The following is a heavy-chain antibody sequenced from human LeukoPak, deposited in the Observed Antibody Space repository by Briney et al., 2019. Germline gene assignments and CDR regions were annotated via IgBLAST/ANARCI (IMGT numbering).Heavy chain of an antibody. CDR3: TRRAAALDAFDI. D-gene: IGHD6-13*01. V-gene: IGHV3-74*01. CDR1: GFTFDDYD. J-gene: IGHJ3*02. CDR2: IKSDGSST. Sequence: GGSLRLSCAASGFTFDDYDISWVRQAPGKGLVWVSRIKSDGSSTTYADSVKGRFTISRDNAKNTLYLQMNSLRAEDTAVYYCTRRAAALDAFDIWGQGTMVTVSS.